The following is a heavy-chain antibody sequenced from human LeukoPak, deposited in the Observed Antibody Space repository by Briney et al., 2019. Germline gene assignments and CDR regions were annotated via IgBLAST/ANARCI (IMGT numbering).Heavy chain of an antibody. Sequence: SETLSLTCTVSGGSISSGSYYWSWIRQPAGKGLEWIGRIYTTGSTNYNPSLKSRVTISIDTSKNQFSLKLSSVTAADTAVHYCARLGYYDSSGSSLYLGYWGREPWSPSPQ. CDR1: GGSISSGSYY. CDR2: IYTTGST. CDR3: ARLGYYDSSGSSLYLGY. V-gene: IGHV4-61*02. J-gene: IGHJ4*02. D-gene: IGHD3-22*01.